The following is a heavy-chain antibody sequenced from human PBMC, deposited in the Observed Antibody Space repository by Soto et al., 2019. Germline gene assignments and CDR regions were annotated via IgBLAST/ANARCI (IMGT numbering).Heavy chain of an antibody. CDR3: ARGRLAGRYYYYYGMDV. D-gene: IGHD3-10*01. Sequence: PSETLSLTCAVYGGSFSGYYWSWIRQPPGKGLEWIGEINHSGSTNYNPSLKSRVTISVDTSKDQFSLELSSVTAADTAVYYCARGRLAGRYYYYYGMDVWGQGTTVTVSS. CDR1: GGSFSGYY. V-gene: IGHV4-34*01. J-gene: IGHJ6*02. CDR2: INHSGST.